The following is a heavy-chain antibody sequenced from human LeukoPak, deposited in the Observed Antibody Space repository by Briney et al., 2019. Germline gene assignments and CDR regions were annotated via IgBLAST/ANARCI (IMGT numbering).Heavy chain of an antibody. CDR1: GFSVRNNY. D-gene: IGHD2-15*01. CDR3: ASDSYSPEYFQH. V-gene: IGHV3-66*01. Sequence: GSLRLSCAASGFSVRNNYMSWVRQAPGKGVEWVSVIYSGGSTFYADSVKGRFTISRDNSKNTLYLQMNSLRAEDTAVYYCASDSYSPEYFQHWGQGTLVTVSS. J-gene: IGHJ1*01. CDR2: IYSGGST.